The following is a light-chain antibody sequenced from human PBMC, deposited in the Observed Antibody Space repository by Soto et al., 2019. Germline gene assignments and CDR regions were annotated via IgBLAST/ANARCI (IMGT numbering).Light chain of an antibody. J-gene: IGLJ2*01. Sequence: QAVLTQSPSASASLGASVKLTCTLSSGHSSYAIAWHQQQPEKGPRYLMKLNSDGSHSKGDAIPDRFSGSSSGAERYLTIASLQSEDEADYYCQTWDTGIRVFGGGTKLTVL. V-gene: IGLV4-69*01. CDR3: QTWDTGIRV. CDR1: SGHSSYA. CDR2: LNSDGSH.